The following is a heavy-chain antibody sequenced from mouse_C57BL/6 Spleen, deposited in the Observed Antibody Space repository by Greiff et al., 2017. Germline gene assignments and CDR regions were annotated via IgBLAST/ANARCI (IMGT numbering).Heavy chain of an antibody. V-gene: IGHV2-2*01. J-gene: IGHJ3*01. CDR3: ARPDGYYWAWFAY. Sequence: VQLVESGPGLVQPSQSLSITCTVSGFSLTSYGVHWVRQSPGKGLEWLGVIWSGGSTDYNAAFISRLSISKDNSKSQVFFKMNSLQADESAIYYCARPDGYYWAWFAYGGQGTLVTVSA. CDR1: GFSLTSYG. D-gene: IGHD2-3*01. CDR2: IWSGGST.